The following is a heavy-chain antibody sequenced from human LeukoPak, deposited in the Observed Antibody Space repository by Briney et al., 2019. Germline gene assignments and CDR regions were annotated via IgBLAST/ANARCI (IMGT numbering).Heavy chain of an antibody. Sequence: PGGSLRLSCAASGFTFSSYEMNWVRQAPGKGLEWVSYISSSGSTRYYADSVKGRFTISRHNANNSLYLQMNSLRAEDTAVYYCARCGYYDSSGYYPLYFDYWGQGTLVTVSS. D-gene: IGHD3-22*01. CDR3: ARCGYYDSSGYYPLYFDY. V-gene: IGHV3-48*03. CDR1: GFTFSSYE. CDR2: ISSSGSTR. J-gene: IGHJ4*02.